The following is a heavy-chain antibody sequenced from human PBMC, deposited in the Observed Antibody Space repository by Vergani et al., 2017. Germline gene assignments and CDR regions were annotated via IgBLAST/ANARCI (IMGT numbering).Heavy chain of an antibody. CDR1: GFTFSSYS. CDR3: ASAHNYDFWSGYSTGAFDI. V-gene: IGHV3-48*04. Sequence: EVQLVESGGGLVQPGGSLRLSCAASGFTFSSYSMNWVRQAPGKGLEWVSYISSSSSTIYYADSVKGRFTISRDNAKNSLYLQMNSLRAEDTAVYYCASAHNYDFWSGYSTGAFDIWGQGTMVTVSS. D-gene: IGHD3-3*01. J-gene: IGHJ3*02. CDR2: ISSSSSTI.